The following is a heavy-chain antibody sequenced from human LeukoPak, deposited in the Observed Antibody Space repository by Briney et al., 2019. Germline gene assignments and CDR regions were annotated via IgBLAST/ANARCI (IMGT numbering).Heavy chain of an antibody. D-gene: IGHD6-19*01. CDR1: GFTFSTYW. CDR2: MKPDGSEK. J-gene: IGHJ4*02. Sequence: PGGSLRLSCAASGFTFSTYWMGWVRQAPGRGLEWVAKMKPDGSEKDHVDSVKGRFTISRDNAKNSLYLQLNSLRAEDTAIYYCAKEDRSGWWFEDWGQGTLVTVPS. CDR3: AKEDRSGWWFED. V-gene: IGHV3-7*03.